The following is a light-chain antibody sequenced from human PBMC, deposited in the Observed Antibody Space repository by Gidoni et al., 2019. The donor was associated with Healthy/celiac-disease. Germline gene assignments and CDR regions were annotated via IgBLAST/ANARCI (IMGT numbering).Light chain of an antibody. Sequence: SYELTQPPSVSVSPGQTASITCSGDKLGDKYACWYQQKPGQSPVLVIYQDSKRPSGIPERFSGANSGNTATLTISGTQAMDEADYYCQAWDSSTRDWVFSGGTKLTVL. CDR3: QAWDSSTRDWV. V-gene: IGLV3-1*01. J-gene: IGLJ3*02. CDR2: QDS. CDR1: KLGDKY.